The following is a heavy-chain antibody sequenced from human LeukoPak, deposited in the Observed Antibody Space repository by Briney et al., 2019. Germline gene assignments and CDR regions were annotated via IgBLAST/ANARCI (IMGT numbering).Heavy chain of an antibody. V-gene: IGHV3-74*01. D-gene: IGHD1-26*01. CDR3: VRDGVGAPPFDF. CDR1: GFTFSSNW. CDR2: IKGDGSRT. J-gene: IGHJ4*02. Sequence: GGSLRLSCAASGFTFSSNWMHWVRQAPGKGLVWVSRIKGDGSRTSYADSVKGRFTISRDNSKNTLFLQMNSLRAEDTAVYYCVRDGVGAPPFDFWGQGTLVTVSS.